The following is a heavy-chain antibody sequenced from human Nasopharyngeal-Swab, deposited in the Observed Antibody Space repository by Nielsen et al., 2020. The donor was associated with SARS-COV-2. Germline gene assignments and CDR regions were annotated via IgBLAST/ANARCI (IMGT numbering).Heavy chain of an antibody. CDR1: GYTFTSYY. V-gene: IGHV1-46*01. D-gene: IGHD4-17*01. Sequence: ASVKVSCKASGYTFTSYYMHWVRQAPGQGLEWMGIINPSGGSTSYAQKFQGRVTITRDTSASTAYMELSSLRSEDTAVYYCARGNYYGDYYYYYYYMDVWGKGTTVTVSS. CDR2: INPSGGST. CDR3: ARGNYYGDYYYYYYYMDV. J-gene: IGHJ6*03.